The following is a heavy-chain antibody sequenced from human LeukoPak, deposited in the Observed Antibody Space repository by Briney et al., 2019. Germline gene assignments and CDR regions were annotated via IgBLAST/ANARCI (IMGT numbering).Heavy chain of an antibody. CDR1: GGSISSYY. CDR2: IYTSGST. CDR3: ARSRGWFDP. Sequence: SETLSLTCTVSGGSISSYYWSWIRQPAGKGLGWIGRIYTSGSTNYNPSLKSRVTMSVDTSKNQFSLKLSSVTAADTAVYYCARSRGWFDPWGQGTLVTVSS. V-gene: IGHV4-4*07. J-gene: IGHJ5*02. D-gene: IGHD2-2*01.